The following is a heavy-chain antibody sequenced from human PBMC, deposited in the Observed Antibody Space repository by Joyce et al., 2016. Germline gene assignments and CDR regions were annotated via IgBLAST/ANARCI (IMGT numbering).Heavy chain of an antibody. CDR3: AKDDYNSGREYYGMDV. D-gene: IGHD6-25*01. CDR2: SNPIFVIE. J-gene: IGHJ6*01. Sequence: QVQLVQSGAEVKKPGSSVRVSCKASGVTFRSYANSWVRQAPGKGLEWMGGSNPIFVIEKYTQKFQGRDTITAEESTTTAYMERSNVTSEDTAIYYCAKDDYNSGREYYGMDVWGQGTTVIVSS. V-gene: IGHV1-69*01. CDR1: GVTFRSYA.